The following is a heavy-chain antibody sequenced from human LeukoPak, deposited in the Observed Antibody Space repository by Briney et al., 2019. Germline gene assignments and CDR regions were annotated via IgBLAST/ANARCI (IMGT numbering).Heavy chain of an antibody. CDR1: GYSFTTYW. Sequence: GESLKISCQASGYSFTTYWIAWVRQLPGKGLEWMGRVYPGDSDITYSPSFQGQVTISADKSISTAYLQWSSLKASDTAMYYCGLTGYPHHWFDPWGQGTLVTVSS. J-gene: IGHJ5*02. V-gene: IGHV5-51*01. D-gene: IGHD3-9*01. CDR2: VYPGDSDI. CDR3: GLTGYPHHWFDP.